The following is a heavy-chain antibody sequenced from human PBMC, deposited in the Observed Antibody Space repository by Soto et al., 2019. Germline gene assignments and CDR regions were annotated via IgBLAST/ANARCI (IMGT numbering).Heavy chain of an antibody. CDR3: ARDPQDGETAMAQRQNCVMDV. Sequence: ASVKVSCKASGYTFTSYYMHWVRQAPGQGLEWMGIINPSGGSTSYAQKFQGRVTMTRDTSTSTVYMELSSLRSEDTAVYYCARDPQDGETAMAQRQNCVMDVWGQGTTVTVYS. CDR2: INPSGGST. J-gene: IGHJ6*02. D-gene: IGHD5-18*01. V-gene: IGHV1-46*01. CDR1: GYTFTSYY.